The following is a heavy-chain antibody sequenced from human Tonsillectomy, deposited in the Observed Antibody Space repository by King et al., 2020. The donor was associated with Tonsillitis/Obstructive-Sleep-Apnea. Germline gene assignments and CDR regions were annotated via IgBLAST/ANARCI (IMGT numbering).Heavy chain of an antibody. D-gene: IGHD6-13*01. Sequence: VQLVESGGGLVKPGGSLRLSCAASGFTFSDYYMSWIRQAPGKGLIWVSYISSSGGSIYYADSVKGRFTISRDNAKNSLYLQMNSLRAEDTAVYYCAGRYSRSWSSRYYYYLDVWGKGTTVTVSS. CDR3: AGRYSRSWSSRYYYYLDV. CDR1: GFTFSDYY. J-gene: IGHJ6*03. V-gene: IGHV3-11*01. CDR2: ISSSGGSI.